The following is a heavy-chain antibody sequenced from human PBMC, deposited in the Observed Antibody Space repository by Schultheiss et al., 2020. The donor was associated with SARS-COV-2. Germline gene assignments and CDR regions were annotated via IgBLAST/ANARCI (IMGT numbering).Heavy chain of an antibody. Sequence: GGSLRLSCAASGFTFSSYGMHWVRQAPGKGLEWVSAISGSGGSTYYADSVKGRFTISRDNSKNTLYLQMNSLRAEDTAVYYCAKNFRDGYNSVQNWGQGTLVTVSS. J-gene: IGHJ1*01. V-gene: IGHV3-23*01. CDR2: ISGSGGST. CDR3: AKNFRDGYNSVQN. D-gene: IGHD5-24*01. CDR1: GFTFSSYG.